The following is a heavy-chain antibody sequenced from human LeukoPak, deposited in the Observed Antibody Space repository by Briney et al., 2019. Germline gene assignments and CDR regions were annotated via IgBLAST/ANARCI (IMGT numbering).Heavy chain of an antibody. CDR2: ITPDGSDR. CDR3: VPGGLAVSGIDY. CDR1: GFTFNNYW. Sequence: GGSLRLSCAVSGFTFNNYWMSWVRQAPGKGLEWVANITPDGSDRYYVDSLKGRVTISRDNTKSSLYLQLNSLRAEGTAVYYCVPGGLAVSGIDYWGQGALVTVSS. D-gene: IGHD6-19*01. J-gene: IGHJ4*02. V-gene: IGHV3-7*01.